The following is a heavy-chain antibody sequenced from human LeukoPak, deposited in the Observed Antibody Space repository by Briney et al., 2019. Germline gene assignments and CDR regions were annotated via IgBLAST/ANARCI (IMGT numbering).Heavy chain of an antibody. J-gene: IGHJ4*02. V-gene: IGHV3-23*01. CDR2: ISGSGNVT. CDR3: AKDRAGAN. CDR1: GFTFAKYA. Sequence: PGGSLELSCVGSGFTFAKYAMTWVREAPGKGLEWVSVISGSGNVTYYAESVKGRFTISRDNSKRTLYLQMDSLRADDTAIYYCAKDRAGANWGQGTLVLVSS.